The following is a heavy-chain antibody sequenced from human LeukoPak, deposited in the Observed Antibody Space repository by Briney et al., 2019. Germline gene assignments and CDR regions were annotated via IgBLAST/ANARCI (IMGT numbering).Heavy chain of an antibody. D-gene: IGHD3-22*01. V-gene: IGHV4-34*01. CDR1: GGSFSGYY. Sequence: SETLSLTCAVYGGSFSGYYWSWIRQPPGKGLEWIGSIYYSGSTYYNPSLKSRVTISVDTSKNQFSLKLSSVTAADTAVYYCASSRTTMIVVGDAFDIWGQGTMVTVSS. CDR3: ASSRTTMIVVGDAFDI. CDR2: IYYSGST. J-gene: IGHJ3*02.